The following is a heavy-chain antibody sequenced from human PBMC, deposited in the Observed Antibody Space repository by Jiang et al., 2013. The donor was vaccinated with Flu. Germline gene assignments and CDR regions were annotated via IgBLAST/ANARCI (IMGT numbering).Heavy chain of an antibody. CDR3: ARGWTGEDWYFDL. CDR2: IYHSGST. D-gene: IGHD3/OR15-3a*01. Sequence: ETLSLTCAVSGYSISSGYYWGWIRQPPGKGLEWIGSIYHSGSTYYNPSLKSRVTISVDTSKNQFSLKLSSVTAADTAVYYCARGWTGEDWYFDLWGRGTLVTVSS. J-gene: IGHJ2*01. CDR1: GYSISSGYY. V-gene: IGHV4-38-2*01.